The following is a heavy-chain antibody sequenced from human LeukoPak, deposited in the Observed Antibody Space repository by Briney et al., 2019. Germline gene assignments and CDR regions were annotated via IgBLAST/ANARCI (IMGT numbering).Heavy chain of an antibody. V-gene: IGHV4-59*11. J-gene: IGHJ5*02. Sequence: SETLSLTCTVSGGSTSSHYWSWIRQPPGKGLEWIGYIYYSGSTNYNPSLKSRVTISVDTSKNQFSLKLSSVTAADTAVYYCARCGGVSWFDPWGQGTLVTVSS. CDR1: GGSTSSHY. CDR3: ARCGGVSWFDP. CDR2: IYYSGST. D-gene: IGHD6-13*01.